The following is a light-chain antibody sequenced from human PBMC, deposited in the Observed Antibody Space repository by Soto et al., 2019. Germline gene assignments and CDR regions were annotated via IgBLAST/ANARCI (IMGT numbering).Light chain of an antibody. J-gene: IGLJ3*02. Sequence: QYALTQPASVSGSPGQSITIYCTGTSSDVGTYNLVSWYQQHPGKAPKRMIYEGSKRPSGVSNRFSGSKSGNTASLTISGLQAEDEADYYCCSYAGSSTLVFGGGTKLTVL. CDR3: CSYAGSSTLV. CDR2: EGS. CDR1: SSDVGTYNL. V-gene: IGLV2-23*01.